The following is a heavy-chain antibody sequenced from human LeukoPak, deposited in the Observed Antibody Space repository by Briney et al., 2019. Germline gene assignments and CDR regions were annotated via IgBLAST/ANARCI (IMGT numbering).Heavy chain of an antibody. V-gene: IGHV4-34*01. Sequence: SETLSLTCAVYGGSFSGYYWSWIRQPPGKGLEWMGEINHSGSTNYNPSLQRRVTIPVDTSKNQFSLKLSSVTAADTAVNYCARGPASYYYGMDVWGQGNTVTVSS. CDR1: GGSFSGYY. CDR2: INHSGST. CDR3: ARGPASYYYGMDV. J-gene: IGHJ6*02.